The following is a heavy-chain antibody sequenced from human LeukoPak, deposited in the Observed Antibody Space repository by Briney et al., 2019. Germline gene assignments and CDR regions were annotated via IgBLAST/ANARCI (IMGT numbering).Heavy chain of an antibody. CDR3: AREVVVAALRPRRQRNWFDP. J-gene: IGHJ5*02. CDR1: GYTFTGYY. V-gene: IGHV1-2*02. CDR2: INPNSGGT. D-gene: IGHD2-2*01. Sequence: ASVKVSCKASGYTFTGYYLHWVRQAPGQGLEWMGWINPNSGGTTYAQTFQGRVTMTRDTSISTAYMELSRLRSDDTAVYYWAREVVVAALRPRRQRNWFDPWGQGTLVTVSS.